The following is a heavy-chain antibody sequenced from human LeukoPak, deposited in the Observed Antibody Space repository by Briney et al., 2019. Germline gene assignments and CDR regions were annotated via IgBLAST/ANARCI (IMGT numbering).Heavy chain of an antibody. D-gene: IGHD3-22*01. Sequence: PGGSLRLSCAASGFRFGDYSMTWVRQAPAKGLAGVSYIWSYSSAIYYAASVKSRFTISRDNAKKSLYLQMNSLRAEDTAVYYCASREGYYYDSSGVALGIWGQGTLVTVSS. J-gene: IGHJ4*02. CDR2: IWSYSSAI. V-gene: IGHV3-48*01. CDR3: ASREGYYYDSSGVALGI. CDR1: GFRFGDYS.